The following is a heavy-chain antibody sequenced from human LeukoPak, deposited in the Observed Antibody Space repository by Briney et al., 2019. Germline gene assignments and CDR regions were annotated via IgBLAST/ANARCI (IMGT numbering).Heavy chain of an antibody. D-gene: IGHD2-2*01. J-gene: IGHJ2*01. CDR2: IYPGDSDT. CDR3: ARLGPSTSLGWYFDL. Sequence: GASLKISCKGSGSSFTNYWIAWVRPMPGKGLEWMGIIYPGDSDTRYSPSFQGQVTISADKSISTAYLQWSSLKASDTAMYYCARLGPSTSLGWYFDLWGRGTLVTVSS. CDR1: GSSFTNYW. V-gene: IGHV5-51*01.